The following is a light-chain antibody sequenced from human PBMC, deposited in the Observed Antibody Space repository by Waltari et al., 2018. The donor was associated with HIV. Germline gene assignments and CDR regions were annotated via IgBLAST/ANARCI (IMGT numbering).Light chain of an antibody. J-gene: IGLJ1*01. CDR1: SPNIRAGFG. CDR2: AAT. Sequence: QSVLTQPPSVSGAPGQRVTISCTGSSPNIRAGFGVPWYQQLPGIAPKLLIYAATNRHSGVPDRFSGSKSGTSASLAITGLQAEDEADYYCQSYDSSLSSYVFASGTRVTVL. CDR3: QSYDSSLSSYV. V-gene: IGLV1-40*01.